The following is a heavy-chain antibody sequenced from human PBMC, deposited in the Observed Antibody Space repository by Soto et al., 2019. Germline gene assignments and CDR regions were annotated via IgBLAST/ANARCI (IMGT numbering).Heavy chain of an antibody. CDR2: ITNTGITT. D-gene: IGHD4-17*01. J-gene: IGHJ4*02. V-gene: IGHV3-23*01. Sequence: AGGSLRLSCAASGFGFSTHALSWVRQAPGKGLEWLSSITNTGITTHYADSVKGRFTISRENSRNTLHLQMNNLRVDDTAVYYYAKGFDYGDTKHIDHWGQGTLVTVSS. CDR1: GFGFSTHA. CDR3: AKGFDYGDTKHIDH.